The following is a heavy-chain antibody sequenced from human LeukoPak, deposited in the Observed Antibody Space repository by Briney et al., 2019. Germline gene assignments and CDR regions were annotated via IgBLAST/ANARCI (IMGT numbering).Heavy chain of an antibody. J-gene: IGHJ4*02. CDR3: ARTSVSSGWPELFDF. CDR2: ISGSGANT. V-gene: IGHV3-23*01. CDR1: EFTFDSYA. Sequence: PGGSLRLSCAASEFTFDSYAMNWVRQAPGKGLVWVSAISGSGANTYYANSVKGRFTISRDNSKSTLFLQMDSLRAEDTAIYYCARTSVSSGWPELFDFWGQGTLVTVSS. D-gene: IGHD6-19*01.